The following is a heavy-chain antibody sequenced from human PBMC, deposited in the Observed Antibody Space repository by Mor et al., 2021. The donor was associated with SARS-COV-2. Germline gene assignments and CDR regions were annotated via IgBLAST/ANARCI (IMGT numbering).Heavy chain of an antibody. J-gene: IGHJ4*02. CDR3: ARAAGGSGWYEGVDY. V-gene: IGHV4-31*02. Sequence: LEWIGYIYYSGITYYNPSLKSRVTISVDTSKNQFSLKLSSVTAADTAVYYCARAAGGSGWYEGVDYWGQ. CDR2: IYYSGIT. D-gene: IGHD6-19*01.